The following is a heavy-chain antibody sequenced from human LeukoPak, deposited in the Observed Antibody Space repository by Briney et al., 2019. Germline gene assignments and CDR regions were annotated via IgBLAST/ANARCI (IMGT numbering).Heavy chain of an antibody. CDR2: LKLYDGSK. D-gene: IGHD3-3*01. CDR1: GYAFIRYH. CDR3: ARVVCITIFGVVICEDAFDI. V-gene: IGHV1-46*01. J-gene: IGHJ3*02. Sequence: ASVKVSCKASGYAFIRYHIHWVRRAPGQGLEWMGVLKLYDGSKSHAQKFQGRVTMTRNTSISTAYMELSSLRSEDTAVYYCARVVCITIFGVVICEDAFDIWGQGTMVTVSS.